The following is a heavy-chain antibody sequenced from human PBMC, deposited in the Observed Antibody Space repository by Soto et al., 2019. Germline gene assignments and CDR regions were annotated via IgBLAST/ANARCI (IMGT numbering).Heavy chain of an antibody. CDR3: ARAYSVAGTTSPYDY. CDR2: IIPIFGTA. J-gene: IGHJ4*02. CDR1: GGTFSSYA. Sequence: PPASVKVSCKASGGTFSSYAISWVRQAPGQGLEWMGGIIPIFGTANYAQKFQGRVTITADESTSTAYMELSSLRSEDTAVYYCARAYSVAGTTSPYDYWGQGTLVTVSS. V-gene: IGHV1-69*13. D-gene: IGHD6-19*01.